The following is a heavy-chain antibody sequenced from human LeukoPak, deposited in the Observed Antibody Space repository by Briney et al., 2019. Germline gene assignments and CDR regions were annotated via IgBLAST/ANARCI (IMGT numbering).Heavy chain of an antibody. D-gene: IGHD2-2*01. Sequence: GGSLRLSCAASGFTVSSNYMSWVRQAPGKGLEWVSVIYSGGSTYYADSVKGRFTISRDNSKNTLYLQMNSLRDEDTAVYYCAKSHCGSFSCSRAEFWGQGTLVTVSS. CDR1: GFTVSSNY. CDR3: AKSHCGSFSCSRAEF. J-gene: IGHJ4*02. CDR2: IYSGGST. V-gene: IGHV3-53*01.